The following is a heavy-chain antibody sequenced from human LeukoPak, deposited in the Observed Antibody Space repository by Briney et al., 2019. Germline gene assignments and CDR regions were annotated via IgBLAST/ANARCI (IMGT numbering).Heavy chain of an antibody. CDR3: ARGYSYGPVYYYGMDV. Sequence: ASVKVSCKASGYSFTSYAISWVRQAPGQGLEWMGWISGYNGNTKYAQKVQGRVTMTTDTSTSTAYMELRSLRSDDTAVYYCARGYSYGPVYYYGMDVWGQGTTVTVSS. V-gene: IGHV1-18*01. D-gene: IGHD5-18*01. CDR2: ISGYNGNT. CDR1: GYSFTSYA. J-gene: IGHJ6*02.